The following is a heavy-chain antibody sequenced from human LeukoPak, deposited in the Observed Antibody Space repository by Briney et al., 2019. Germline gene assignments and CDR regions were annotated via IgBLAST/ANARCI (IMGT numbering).Heavy chain of an antibody. J-gene: IGHJ4*02. Sequence: PGGSLRLSCAASGFTVSSNYMSWVRQAPGKGLEWVSVIYSGGGTYHADSVKGRFTISRDNSKNTLYLQMNSLRAEDTAVYYCARDKNPGIAADWGQGTLVTVSS. CDR2: IYSGGGT. D-gene: IGHD6-13*01. CDR1: GFTVSSNY. V-gene: IGHV3-53*01. CDR3: ARDKNPGIAAD.